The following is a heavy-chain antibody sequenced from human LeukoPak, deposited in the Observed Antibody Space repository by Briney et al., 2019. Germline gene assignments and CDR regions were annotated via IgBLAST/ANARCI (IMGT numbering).Heavy chain of an antibody. D-gene: IGHD1-7*01. V-gene: IGHV4-31*11. J-gene: IGHJ5*02. CDR1: GGSISSGGYY. CDR3: ARDFHLTGATSRWFDP. Sequence: SQTLSLTCAVSGGSISSGGYYWSWIRQHPGKGLESIGYIYYSGSTYYNPSLKSRVTLSVDTSENQFSLKLTSVTAADTAVYYCARDFHLTGATSRWFDPWGQGTLVTVSS. CDR2: IYYSGST.